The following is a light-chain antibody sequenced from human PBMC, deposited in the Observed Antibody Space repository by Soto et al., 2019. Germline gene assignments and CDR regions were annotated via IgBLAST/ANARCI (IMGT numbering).Light chain of an antibody. J-gene: IGKJ1*01. CDR2: GAS. CDR1: QSVDSTY. V-gene: IGKV3-20*01. CDR3: QHYDSFRT. Sequence: DIVFTQSPGTLSLSPGESATLSCRASQSVDSTYIAWYQQKPGQAPRLLIFGASGRATGIPDRFSGSGSGTDFTLTISRLDPEDFAVYYCQHYDSFRTFGQGTKVEI.